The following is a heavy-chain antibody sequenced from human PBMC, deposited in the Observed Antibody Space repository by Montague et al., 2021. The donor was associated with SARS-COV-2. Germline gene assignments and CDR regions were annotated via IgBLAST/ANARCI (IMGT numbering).Heavy chain of an antibody. D-gene: IGHD5-18*01. Sequence: SETLSLTCTVSGGSISSYYWSWIRQPPGKGLEWIGYIYYGGSTNYNPSLKSRVTISLDTSKNQFSLKLNSVTAADTAVYYCARGSYGPDVFDIWGQGTMVTVSS. V-gene: IGHV4-59*01. CDR2: IYYGGST. CDR1: GGSISSYY. CDR3: ARGSYGPDVFDI. J-gene: IGHJ3*02.